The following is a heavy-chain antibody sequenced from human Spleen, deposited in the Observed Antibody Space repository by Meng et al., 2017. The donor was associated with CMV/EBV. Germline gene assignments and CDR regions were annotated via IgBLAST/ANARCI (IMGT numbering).Heavy chain of an antibody. Sequence: GESLKISCVASGFSFGGFTMNWVRQAPGKGLEWISSISLSSTYIEYADSLKGRFTISRGNAKSSLYLQMDSLRAEDTAVYYCVRRQSVSAFDVWGQGTMVTVSS. D-gene: IGHD3-3*01. CDR1: GFSFGGFT. V-gene: IGHV3-21*01. J-gene: IGHJ3*01. CDR2: ISLSSTYI. CDR3: VRRQSVSAFDV.